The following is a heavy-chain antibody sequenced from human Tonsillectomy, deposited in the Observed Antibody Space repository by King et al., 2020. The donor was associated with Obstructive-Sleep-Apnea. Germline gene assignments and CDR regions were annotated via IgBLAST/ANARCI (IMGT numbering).Heavy chain of an antibody. Sequence: QLVQSWGGLVKPGGSLRLSCAASGFTFSSYSMNWVRQAPGKGLGWVSSISSSSCELFYADSVKGRITISRDNAKNSLYLQMNSLRAEDTAVYYCARGLGVVVIKKYYYYYYGMDVWGQGTTVTVSS. CDR2: ISSSSCEL. V-gene: IGHV3-21*01. CDR3: ARGLGVVVIKKYYYYYYGMDV. CDR1: GFTFSSYS. J-gene: IGHJ6*02. D-gene: IGHD3-22*01.